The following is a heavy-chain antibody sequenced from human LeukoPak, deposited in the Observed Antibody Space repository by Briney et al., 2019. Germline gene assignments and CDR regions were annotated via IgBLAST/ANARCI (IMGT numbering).Heavy chain of an antibody. Sequence: GGSLRLSCAASGFTFSNYDMSWVRQAPGKGLEWVSAISRSGGTTYYADSVKGRFTISRDNSKNTLYLQMSSLRAEDTAVYYCAEGGYTFDFDYWGQGTLVTVSS. J-gene: IGHJ4*02. CDR2: ISRSGGTT. V-gene: IGHV3-23*01. CDR3: AEGGYTFDFDY. D-gene: IGHD5-18*01. CDR1: GFTFSNYD.